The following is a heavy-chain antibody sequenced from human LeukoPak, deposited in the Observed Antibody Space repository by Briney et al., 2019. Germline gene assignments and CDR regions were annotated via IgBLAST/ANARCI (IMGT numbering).Heavy chain of an antibody. CDR1: GGSISTYS. J-gene: IGHJ5*02. V-gene: IGHV4-59*01. CDR3: ARAHSSGWPHMFDP. Sequence: SETLSLTCTVSGGSISTYSWTWIRQPPGKGLEWIGNIYYSWSTNYNPSLKSRVTISIDTSKNQFSLKVSSVTAADTAVYYCARAHSSGWPHMFDPWGQGTLVTVPS. D-gene: IGHD6-19*01. CDR2: IYYSWST.